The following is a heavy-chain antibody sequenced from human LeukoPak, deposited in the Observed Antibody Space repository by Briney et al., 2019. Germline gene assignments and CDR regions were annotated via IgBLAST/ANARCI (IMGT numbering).Heavy chain of an antibody. CDR3: AKGYPTDYYDGSGYFYYFDY. J-gene: IGHJ4*02. CDR1: GFTFSSYA. Sequence: GGSLRLSCAASGFTFSSYAMSWVRQAPGKGLECVATIRSSGLNTYYADSVKGRFTISRDNFKITLFLQMDTMRAEDAAVYFCAKGYPTDYYDGSGYFYYFDYWGQGSLVTVSS. D-gene: IGHD3-22*01. V-gene: IGHV3-23*01. CDR2: IRSSGLNT.